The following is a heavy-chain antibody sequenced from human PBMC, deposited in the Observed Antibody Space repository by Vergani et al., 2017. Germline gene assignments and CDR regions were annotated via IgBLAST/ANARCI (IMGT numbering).Heavy chain of an antibody. CDR1: GFTFDDYA. V-gene: IGHV3-9*01. D-gene: IGHD1-26*01. CDR3: AKDINPGGGSYYFDY. Sequence: VQLVESGGGLVQPGRSLRLSCAASGFTFDDYAMHWVRQAPGKGLEWVSGISWNSGSIGYADSVKGRFTISRDNAKNSLYLQMNSLRAEDTALYYCAKDINPGGGSYYFDYWGQGTLVTVSS. CDR2: ISWNSGSI. J-gene: IGHJ4*02.